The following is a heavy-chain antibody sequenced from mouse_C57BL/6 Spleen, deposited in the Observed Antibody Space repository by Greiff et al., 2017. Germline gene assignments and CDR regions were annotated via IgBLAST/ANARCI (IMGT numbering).Heavy chain of an antibody. Sequence: QVQLKQSGAELVKPGASVKISCKASGYAFSSYWMNWVKQRPGKGLEWIGQIYPGDGDTNYNGKFKGKATLTVDKSSSTAYMQLSSLTSEDSAVYVCARCYGNSHWDFDVWGTGTTVTVAS. CDR3: ARCYGNSHWDFDV. CDR2: IYPGDGDT. D-gene: IGHD1-1*01. J-gene: IGHJ1*03. CDR1: GYAFSSYW. V-gene: IGHV1-80*01.